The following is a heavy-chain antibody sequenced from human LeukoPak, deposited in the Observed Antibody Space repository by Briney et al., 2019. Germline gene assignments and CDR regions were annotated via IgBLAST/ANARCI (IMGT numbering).Heavy chain of an antibody. CDR3: AKPYRGRTFHYFDS. Sequence: GGSLRLSCAASGFTFSSYGMSWVRQAPGKGLEWVSVISDRGDITIYADSVKGRFTISRDSSKDTLYLQMSSLRDEDTAVYYCAKPYRGRTFHYFDSWGQGALVTVSS. D-gene: IGHD3-16*01. CDR1: GFTFSSYG. CDR2: ISDRGDIT. V-gene: IGHV3-23*01. J-gene: IGHJ4*02.